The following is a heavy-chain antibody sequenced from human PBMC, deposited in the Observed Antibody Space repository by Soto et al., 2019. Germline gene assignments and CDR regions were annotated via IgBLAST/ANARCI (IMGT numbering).Heavy chain of an antibody. Sequence: ASVKVSCKASGYTFTRYDINWVRQATGQGLEWMGWMNPNSGNTGYAQKFQGRVTMTRNTSISTAYMELSSLRSEDTAVYYCARGTVSYYYYYYMDVWGKGTTVTVSS. CDR1: GYTFTRYD. J-gene: IGHJ6*03. CDR3: ARGTVSYYYYYYMDV. D-gene: IGHD4-17*01. CDR2: MNPNSGNT. V-gene: IGHV1-8*01.